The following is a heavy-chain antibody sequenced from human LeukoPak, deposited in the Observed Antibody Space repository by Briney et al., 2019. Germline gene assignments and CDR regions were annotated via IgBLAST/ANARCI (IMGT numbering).Heavy chain of an antibody. J-gene: IGHJ4*02. CDR3: ARLLVIAARLDY. D-gene: IGHD6-6*01. CDR2: INPNSGGT. V-gene: IGHV1-2*02. Sequence: ASVKVSCKASGYTFSGYYMNWVRQAPGQGLEWMGWINPNSGGTNYAQKFQGRVTMTGDTSMSTAYMELSRLRSDDTAVYYCARLLVIAARLDYWGQGTLVTVSS. CDR1: GYTFSGYY.